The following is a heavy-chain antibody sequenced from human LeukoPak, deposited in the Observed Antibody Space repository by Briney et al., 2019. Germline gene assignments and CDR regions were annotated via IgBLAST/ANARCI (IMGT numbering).Heavy chain of an antibody. D-gene: IGHD2-21*02. CDR3: TRGSLLYSYFYYMDV. CDR2: IRGKIYGETT. CDR1: GFTFGDYA. Sequence: GGSLRLSCRASGFTFGDYAMTWVRQAPGKGLEWVGFIRGKIYGETTEYAASVEGRFAISRDDSKSIAYLQMNSLKTEDTGIYYCTRGSLLYSYFYYMDVWGKGTTVTISS. J-gene: IGHJ6*03. V-gene: IGHV3-49*04.